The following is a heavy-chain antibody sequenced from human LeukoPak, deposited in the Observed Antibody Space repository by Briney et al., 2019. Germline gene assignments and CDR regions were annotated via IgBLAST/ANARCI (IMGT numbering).Heavy chain of an antibody. J-gene: IGHJ1*01. CDR1: GFTFSDYY. D-gene: IGHD3-22*01. V-gene: IGHV3-11*01. Sequence: GGSLRLSCAASGFTFSDYYMSWIRQAPGKGLEWVSYISSSGSTIYYADSVKGRFTISRDNAKNSLYLQMNSLRAEDTAVYYCARDPPYYYDSSEGQYFQHWGQGTLVTVSS. CDR3: ARDPPYYYDSSEGQYFQH. CDR2: ISSSGSTI.